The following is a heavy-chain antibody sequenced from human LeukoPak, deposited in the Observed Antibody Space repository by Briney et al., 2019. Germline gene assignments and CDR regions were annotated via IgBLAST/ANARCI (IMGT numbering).Heavy chain of an antibody. CDR3: VKGGYSSGWFPYSFDY. CDR2: MSYDGSNK. J-gene: IGHJ4*02. D-gene: IGHD6-19*01. V-gene: IGHV3-30*18. CDR1: GFTVSSNY. Sequence: GGSLRLSCAVSGFTVSSNYTSWVRQAPGKGLEWVAVMSYDGSNKQYADSVKGRFTISRDNSKNTLYLQMDSLRAEDTAVYYCVKGGYSSGWFPYSFDYWGQGTLVTVSS.